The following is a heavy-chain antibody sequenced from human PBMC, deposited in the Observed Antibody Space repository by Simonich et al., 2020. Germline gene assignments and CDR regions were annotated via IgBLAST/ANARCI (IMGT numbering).Heavy chain of an antibody. V-gene: IGHV3-48*01. CDR1: GFTFSGYS. J-gene: IGHJ3*02. Sequence: EVQLVESGGGLVQPGGSLRLSCAASGFTFSGYSMNWVRQAPGKGMEWVSYISSNSITIYYADSVKGRFTISRDNAKNSLYLQMNSLRAEDTAVYYCARDSSYYAFDIWGQGTMVTVSS. CDR2: ISSNSITI. D-gene: IGHD5-12*01. CDR3: ARDSSYYAFDI.